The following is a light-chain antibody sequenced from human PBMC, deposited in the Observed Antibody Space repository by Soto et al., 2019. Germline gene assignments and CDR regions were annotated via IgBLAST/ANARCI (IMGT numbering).Light chain of an antibody. CDR2: EVT. CDR1: SSDVGGYNH. J-gene: IGLJ1*01. CDR3: SSXXAXTTRX. Sequence: QSVLTQPASVSGSPGQSITISCTGTSSDVGGYNHVSWYQHHPGKAPKRIIYEVTKRPSGVSNRFSGSKSGDTASLTISGLQAEDEADYYXSSXXAXTTRXFGTGXKLTVL. V-gene: IGLV2-14*01.